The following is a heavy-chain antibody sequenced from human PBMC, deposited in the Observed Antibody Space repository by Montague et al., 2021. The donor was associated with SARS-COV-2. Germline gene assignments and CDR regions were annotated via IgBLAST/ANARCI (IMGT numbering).Heavy chain of an antibody. V-gene: IGHV3-48*03. CDR1: GSTFGSYE. J-gene: IGHJ4*02. D-gene: IGHD6-19*01. CDR2: ISSSGSPI. Sequence: SLRLSCAASGSTFGSYEMNWFRQAPGKGPEWVSYISSSGSPIYYXXSLKGRFTISRDNAKTSLYLQMNSLRAEDTAIYYCAREYGIAVAGTFIDCWGQGTLVTVSS. CDR3: AREYGIAVAGTFIDC.